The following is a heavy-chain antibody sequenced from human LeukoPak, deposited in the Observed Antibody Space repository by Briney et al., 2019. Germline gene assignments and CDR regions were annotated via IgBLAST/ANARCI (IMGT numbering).Heavy chain of an antibody. CDR2: IYYSGST. CDR1: GGPISSYY. CDR3: ARAPGDSTMIGGYYYYYMDV. Sequence: SETLSLTCTVSGGPISSYYWSWIRQPPGKGLEWIGYIYYSGSTNYNPSLKSRVTISVDTSKNQFSLKLSSVTAADTAVYYCARAPGDSTMIGGYYYYYMDVWGKGTTVTISS. V-gene: IGHV4-59*01. D-gene: IGHD3-22*01. J-gene: IGHJ6*03.